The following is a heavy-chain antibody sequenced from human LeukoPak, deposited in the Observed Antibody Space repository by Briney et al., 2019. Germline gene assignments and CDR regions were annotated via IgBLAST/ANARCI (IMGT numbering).Heavy chain of an antibody. CDR1: GFNFMTYG. D-gene: IGHD6-19*01. CDR2: ISVYESHK. V-gene: IGHV3-30*18. CDR3: AKDQGTGFSDFDY. J-gene: IGHJ4*02. Sequence: GGSLRLSCAASGFNFMTYGMHWVRQAPGKGLEWVAVISVYESHKYYADSVKGRFTLSRDNSKNTLYLQMNSLTTEDTAVYYCAKDQGTGFSDFDYWGQGTLVTVSS.